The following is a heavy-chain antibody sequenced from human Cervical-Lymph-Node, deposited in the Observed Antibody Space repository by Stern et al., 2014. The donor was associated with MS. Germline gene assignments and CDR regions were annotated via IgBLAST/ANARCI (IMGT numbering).Heavy chain of an antibody. D-gene: IGHD3-22*01. CDR2: VYHSGST. J-gene: IGHJ4*02. CDR3: ARHSGYQGLDY. V-gene: IGHV4-59*01. Sequence: QVQLQESGPGLVKPSETLSLTCTVSGDSINDYYWSWVRQPPGKGLEWIGYVYHSGSTNYNPSLKSRVTMSVDSAKNLFSLKLNSVTAADSAVYYCARHSGYQGLDYWGQGTLVTGSS. CDR1: GDSINDYY.